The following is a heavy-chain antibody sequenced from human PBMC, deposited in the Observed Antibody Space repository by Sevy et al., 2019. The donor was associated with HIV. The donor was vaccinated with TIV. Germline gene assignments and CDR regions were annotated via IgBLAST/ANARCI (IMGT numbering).Heavy chain of an antibody. Sequence: GGSLRLSCAASGFTFSSYWMHWVRQAPWKGLVWVSRINSDGSSTNYADSVKGRFTISRDNAKNTLYLQMNSLRAEDTAVYYCAREYSGTYYYFDYWGQGTLVTVSS. J-gene: IGHJ4*02. CDR2: INSDGSST. CDR1: GFTFSSYW. V-gene: IGHV3-74*01. CDR3: AREYSGTYYYFDY. D-gene: IGHD1-26*01.